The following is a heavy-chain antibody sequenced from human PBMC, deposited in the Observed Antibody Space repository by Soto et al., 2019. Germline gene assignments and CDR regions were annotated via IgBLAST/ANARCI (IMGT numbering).Heavy chain of an antibody. J-gene: IGHJ4*02. CDR1: GFTFVDYA. CDR3: AKETTTVVTNPHFDY. CDR2: ISWNSGSI. V-gene: IGHV3-9*01. D-gene: IGHD4-17*01. Sequence: EVQLVESGGGLVQPGRSLRLSCAASGFTFVDYAMHWVRQAPGKGLAWVSGISWNSGSIGYADSVKGRFTISRDNAKNSLYLQMNSLRAEDTALYYCAKETTTVVTNPHFDYCGQGTLVTVSS.